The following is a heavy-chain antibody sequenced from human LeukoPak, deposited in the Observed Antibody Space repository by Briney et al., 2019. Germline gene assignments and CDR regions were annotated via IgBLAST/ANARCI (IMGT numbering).Heavy chain of an antibody. Sequence: PSETLSLTCTVSGRSISSYYWSWIRQPAGEGLEWIGRIYTSGSTNYNPSLKSRVTMSVDTSKNQFSLKLSSVTAADTAVYYCARGGQTWIQLWFSAFDIWGQGTMVTVSS. CDR2: IYTSGST. CDR1: GRSISSYY. J-gene: IGHJ3*02. CDR3: ARGGQTWIQLWFSAFDI. V-gene: IGHV4-4*07. D-gene: IGHD5-18*01.